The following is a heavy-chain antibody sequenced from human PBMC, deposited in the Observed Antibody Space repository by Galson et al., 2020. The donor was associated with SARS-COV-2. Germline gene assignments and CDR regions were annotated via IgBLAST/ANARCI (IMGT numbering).Heavy chain of an antibody. V-gene: IGHV4-34*01. Sequence: SETLSLTCAVYGGSFSGYLWSWIRQPPGKGLEWIGEINHSGSPKYKPSLKSRVTISLDTSKNQFSLKLNSVTAADTAVYYCARDPMGQEAFDIWGQGTMVTVSS. D-gene: IGHD3-10*01. CDR1: GGSFSGYL. CDR2: INHSGSP. J-gene: IGHJ3*02. CDR3: ARDPMGQEAFDI.